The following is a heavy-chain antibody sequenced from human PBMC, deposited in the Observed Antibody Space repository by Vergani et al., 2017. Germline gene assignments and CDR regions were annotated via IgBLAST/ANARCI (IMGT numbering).Heavy chain of an antibody. D-gene: IGHD3-10*01. CDR3: AKGGVWADTRYYYLDV. Sequence: EVRLLESGGGLVQPGGSLRLSCVGSGFTFTSCAMNWVRQAPGNGLEWVSGIGGGGDTSYNAESMKGRFAMSRDNSKNTVYVQMNNLKPEDTAVYYCAKGGVWADTRYYYLDVWGKGTTVTVSS. CDR1: GFTFTSCA. J-gene: IGHJ6*03. CDR2: IGGGGDTS. V-gene: IGHV3-23*01.